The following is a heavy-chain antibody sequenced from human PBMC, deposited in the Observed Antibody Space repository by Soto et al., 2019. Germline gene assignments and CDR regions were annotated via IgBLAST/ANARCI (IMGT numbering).Heavy chain of an antibody. J-gene: IGHJ4*02. V-gene: IGHV1-3*01. D-gene: IGHD3-16*01. CDR3: ARRYVWGSYYPSLYYSDY. Sequence: ASVKVSCKASGYTFTSYAMHWVRQAPGQRLEWMGWINAGNGNTKYSQKFQGRVTITRDTSASTAYMELSSLRSEDTAVYYCARRYVWGSYYPSLYYSDYWGQGTVVTV. CDR2: INAGNGNT. CDR1: GYTFTSYA.